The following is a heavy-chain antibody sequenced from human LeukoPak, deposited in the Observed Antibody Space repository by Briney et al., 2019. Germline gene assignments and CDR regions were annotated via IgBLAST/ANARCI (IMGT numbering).Heavy chain of an antibody. J-gene: IGHJ5*02. V-gene: IGHV3-33*06. D-gene: IGHD2-2*01. CDR1: GFRFSDYG. CDR2: IWYDGSSK. CDR3: AKDGCRITSCHVLVDP. Sequence: GRSLRLSCAASGFRFSDYGMHWVRQAPGKGLEWVAVIWYDGSSKNYTDSVKGRFTISRDNSKNTVYLQMNSLRAEDTAVYYCAKDGCRITSCHVLVDPWGQGTLVTVSS.